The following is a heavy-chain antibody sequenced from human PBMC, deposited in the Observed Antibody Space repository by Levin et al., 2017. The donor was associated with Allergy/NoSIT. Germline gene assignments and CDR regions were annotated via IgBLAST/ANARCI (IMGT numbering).Heavy chain of an antibody. D-gene: IGHD3-16*01. V-gene: IGHV4-61*01. J-gene: IGHJ5*02. CDR3: ARDDGGSWFDP. CDR1: GGSVSSSTYY. Sequence: SETLSLTCTVSGGSVSSSTYYWSWIRQPPGKGLEWIGYIYYSGTTNCNPSLKSRVTISLDASKNQFSLKLSSVTAADTAVYYCARDDGGSWFDPWGQGTLVTVSS. CDR2: IYYSGTT.